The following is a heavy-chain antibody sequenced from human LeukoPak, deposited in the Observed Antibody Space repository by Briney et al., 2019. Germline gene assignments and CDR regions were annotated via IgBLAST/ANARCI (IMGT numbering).Heavy chain of an antibody. D-gene: IGHD4-11*01. CDR2: ISSSSSYI. CDR3: ARGTDYSNYVGDY. CDR1: GFTFSSYS. J-gene: IGHJ4*02. Sequence: GGSLRLSCAASGFTFSSYSMNWVRQAPGKGLEWVSSISSSSSYIYYADSVKGRFTISGDNAKNSLYLQMNSLRAEDTAVYYCARGTDYSNYVGDYWGQGTLVTVSS. V-gene: IGHV3-21*01.